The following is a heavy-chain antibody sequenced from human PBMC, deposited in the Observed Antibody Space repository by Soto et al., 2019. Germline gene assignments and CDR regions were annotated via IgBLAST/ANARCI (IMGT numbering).Heavy chain of an antibody. CDR3: ATNYGSGSTHFYN. CDR1: GDTFNFYT. J-gene: IGHJ4*02. Sequence: QVQLVQSGAEVKTPGSSVKVSCTASGDTFNFYTLSWVRQAPGQGLEWMGRIIPMLGMSNYAQKFQGRVTMIADKSTRTVYMVLSGLRSEDTALYYCATNYGSGSTHFYNSGQGTLVTVSS. V-gene: IGHV1-69*02. D-gene: IGHD3-10*01. CDR2: IIPMLGMS.